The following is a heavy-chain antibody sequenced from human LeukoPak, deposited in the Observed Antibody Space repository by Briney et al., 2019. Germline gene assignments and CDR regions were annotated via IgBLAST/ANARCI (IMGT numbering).Heavy chain of an antibody. CDR2: IREDGTYT. CDR1: GFSFGKYG. D-gene: IGHD3-9*01. CDR3: ARDFDMGITPGDDFDF. J-gene: IGHJ4*02. V-gene: IGHV3-74*01. Sequence: GGSLRLSCAASGFSFGKYGMHWVRQTPGEGRVWVSRIREDGTYTSYADSVKGRFTISRDNARNTVFLQMNSLRAEDTAVYHCARDFDMGITPGDDFDFWGQGTLVTVSS.